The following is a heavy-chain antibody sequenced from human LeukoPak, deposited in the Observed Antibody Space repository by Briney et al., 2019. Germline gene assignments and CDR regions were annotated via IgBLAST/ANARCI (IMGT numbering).Heavy chain of an antibody. CDR3: ARELGIVVVPAARLGYYFDY. D-gene: IGHD2-2*01. Sequence: SVKVSCKASGGTFSSYTISWVRQALGQGLEWMGRIIPILGIANYAQKFQGRVTITADKSTSTAYMELSSLRSEDTAVYYCARELGIVVVPAARLGYYFDYWGQGTLVTVSS. CDR2: IIPILGIA. J-gene: IGHJ4*02. V-gene: IGHV1-69*04. CDR1: GGTFSSYT.